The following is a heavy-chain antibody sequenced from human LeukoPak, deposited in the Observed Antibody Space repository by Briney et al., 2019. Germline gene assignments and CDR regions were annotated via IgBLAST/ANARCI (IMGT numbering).Heavy chain of an antibody. V-gene: IGHV3-30*01. J-gene: IGHJ4*02. D-gene: IGHD6-19*01. CDR3: ASPSRGGWSHPQDY. Sequence: GRSLRLFCAASGFTFSSYTVHWVRQAPGKGLDWVAVMSNDGSNKYYADSVKGRFTISRDNSKNTLYLQMNSLRAEDTAVYYCASPSRGGWSHPQDYWGQGTLVTVSS. CDR2: MSNDGSNK. CDR1: GFTFSSYT.